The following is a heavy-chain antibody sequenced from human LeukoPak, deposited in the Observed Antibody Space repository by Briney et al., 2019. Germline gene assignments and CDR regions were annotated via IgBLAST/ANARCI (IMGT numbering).Heavy chain of an antibody. CDR2: IIPILGIA. D-gene: IGHD4-17*01. Sequence: PTASVKVSCKASGGTFSSYAISWVRQAPGQGLEWMGRIIPILGIANYAQKFQGRVTITADKSASTAYMELSSLRSEDTAVYYCARDMYRGDYAPIYYGMDVWGQGTTVTVSS. V-gene: IGHV1-69*04. J-gene: IGHJ6*02. CDR3: ARDMYRGDYAPIYYGMDV. CDR1: GGTFSSYA.